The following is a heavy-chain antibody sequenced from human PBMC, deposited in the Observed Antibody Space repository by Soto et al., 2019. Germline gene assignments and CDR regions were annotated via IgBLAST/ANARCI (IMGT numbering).Heavy chain of an antibody. Sequence: QVQLVESGGGVVQPGRSLRLSCAASGFTFSSYAMRWVRQAPGKGLEWVAVISYDGSNKYYADSVKGRFTISRDNSKNTLYLQMNSLRAEDTAVYYCAREEWLPSYYYYYGMDVWGQGTTVTVSS. CDR3: AREEWLPSYYYYYGMDV. V-gene: IGHV3-30-3*01. CDR1: GFTFSSYA. D-gene: IGHD5-12*01. CDR2: ISYDGSNK. J-gene: IGHJ6*02.